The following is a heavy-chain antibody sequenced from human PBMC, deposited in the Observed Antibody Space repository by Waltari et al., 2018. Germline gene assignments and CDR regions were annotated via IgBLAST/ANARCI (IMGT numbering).Heavy chain of an antibody. Sequence: QVQLVQSGAEVKKPGSSVKVSCKASGGTFSSYAISWVRQAPGQGLEWMGGISAYNGNTNYAQKLQGRVTMTTDTSTSTAYMELRSLRSDDTAVYYCARAVAGTRNDYWGQGTLVTVSS. D-gene: IGHD6-19*01. CDR1: GGTFSSYA. J-gene: IGHJ4*02. V-gene: IGHV1-18*01. CDR2: ISAYNGNT. CDR3: ARAVAGTRNDY.